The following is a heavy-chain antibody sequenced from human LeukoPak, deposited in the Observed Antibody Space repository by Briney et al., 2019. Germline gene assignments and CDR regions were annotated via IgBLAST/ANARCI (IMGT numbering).Heavy chain of an antibody. CDR3: ATPGSS. CDR1: GFTFSSYA. D-gene: IGHD6-13*01. J-gene: IGHJ4*02. CDR2: ISRSGNTT. V-gene: IGHV3-64*02. Sequence: GGSLRLSCAASGFTFSSYAMSWVRQAPGKGLEYVSAISRSGNTTYYADSVKGRFIVSRDNSKKTLFLQMSDLRPEDTAVYYCATPGSSWGQGSPVIVS.